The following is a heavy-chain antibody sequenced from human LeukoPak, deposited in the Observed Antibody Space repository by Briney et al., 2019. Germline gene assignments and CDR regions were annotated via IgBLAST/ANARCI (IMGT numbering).Heavy chain of an antibody. CDR3: AKEKPMTTVTTGTTDY. J-gene: IGHJ4*02. Sequence: GGSLRLSCAASGFTFSSYAMSWVRQAPGKGLEWASAISGSGGSTYYPDSVKGRFTISRDNSKNTLYLQMNSLRAEDTAVYYCAKEKPMTTVTTGTTDYWGQGTLVTVSS. D-gene: IGHD4-17*01. V-gene: IGHV3-23*01. CDR2: ISGSGGST. CDR1: GFTFSSYA.